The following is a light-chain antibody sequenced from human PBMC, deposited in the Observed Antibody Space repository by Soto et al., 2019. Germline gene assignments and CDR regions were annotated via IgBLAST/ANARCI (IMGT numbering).Light chain of an antibody. Sequence: IQMTQSPSTLSASVGDRVTITCRASQNINTWLAWYQQKPGKAPRLLIYRASSLENGVPSRFGGRGSGTQFIFTISSLQPDDSATYYGQQYSSDSTFGQGTKVEIK. V-gene: IGKV1-5*03. CDR2: RAS. J-gene: IGKJ1*01. CDR1: QNINTW. CDR3: QQYSSDST.